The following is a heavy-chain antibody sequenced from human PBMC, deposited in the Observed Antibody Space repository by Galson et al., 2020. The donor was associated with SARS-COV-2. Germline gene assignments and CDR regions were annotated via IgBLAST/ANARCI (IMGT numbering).Heavy chain of an antibody. V-gene: IGHV4-31*03. CDR2: IYYSGST. Sequence: SETLSLTCTVPGGSISSGGYYWSWIRQHPGKGLEWIGYIYYSGSTYYNPSLKSRVTISVDTSKNQFSLKLSSVTAADTAVYYCARAGPSYGDYVNWFDPWGQGTLVTVSS. CDR1: GGSISSGGYY. J-gene: IGHJ5*02. CDR3: ARAGPSYGDYVNWFDP. D-gene: IGHD4-17*01.